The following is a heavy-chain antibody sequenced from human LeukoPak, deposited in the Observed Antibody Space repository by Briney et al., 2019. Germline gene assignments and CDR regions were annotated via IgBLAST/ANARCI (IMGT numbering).Heavy chain of an antibody. Sequence: GESLKISCKVSGDSFTDYWIGWVRQMPGKGLEWMGIIFPGDSDIKYSPSFQGQVTISADNSVSTAYLQWSRLKASDTAMYYCSRHGLAGFFPSTCLPSFHYYGMDVWGQGTTVTVSS. J-gene: IGHJ6*02. CDR3: SRHGLAGFFPSTCLPSFHYYGMDV. CDR2: IFPGDSDI. CDR1: GDSFTDYW. D-gene: IGHD2/OR15-2a*01. V-gene: IGHV5-51*01.